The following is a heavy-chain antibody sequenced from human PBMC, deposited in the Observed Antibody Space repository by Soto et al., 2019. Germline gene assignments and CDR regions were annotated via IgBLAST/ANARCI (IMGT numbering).Heavy chain of an antibody. J-gene: IGHJ2*01. CDR1: GFTFSDYY. CDR2: INNSSSYT. CDR3: ARTIAAAGGRRYVDL. Sequence: QVQLVESGGGLVKPGGSLRLSCAASGFTFSDYYMSWIRQAPGKGLEWISYINNSSSYTNYADSVKGRITISKNNAKNSQYLQMNSLRAEDTAVYYCARTIAAAGGRRYVDLWGRGTLVTVSS. D-gene: IGHD6-13*01. V-gene: IGHV3-11*05.